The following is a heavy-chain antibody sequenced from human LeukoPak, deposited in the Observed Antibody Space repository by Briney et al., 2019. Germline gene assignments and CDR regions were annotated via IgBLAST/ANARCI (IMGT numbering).Heavy chain of an antibody. D-gene: IGHD1-1*01. V-gene: IGHV4-4*07. Sequence: PSETLSLTCTVSGGSISGFYWNWIRQPAGKGLEWIGRIYTSGSTNYNPSLKSRVTISADTFKNQFSLKLSSVTAADTAVYYCAREPLDSPFDHWGQGTLVTVSS. CDR3: AREPLDSPFDH. CDR1: GGSISGFY. CDR2: IYTSGST. J-gene: IGHJ4*02.